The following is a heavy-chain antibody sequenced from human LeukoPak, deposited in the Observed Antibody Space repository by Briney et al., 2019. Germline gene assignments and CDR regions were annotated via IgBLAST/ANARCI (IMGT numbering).Heavy chain of an antibody. CDR2: INPSGGST. CDR1: GYTFTSYD. CDR3: ATTPREAAAGYFDY. D-gene: IGHD6-13*01. V-gene: IGHV1-46*01. Sequence: EASVTVSCKASGYTFTSYDINWVRQATGQGLEWMGIINPSGGSTSYAQKFQGRVTMTRDTSTSTVYMELSSLRSEDTAVYYCATTPREAAAGYFDYWDQGTLVTVSS. J-gene: IGHJ4*02.